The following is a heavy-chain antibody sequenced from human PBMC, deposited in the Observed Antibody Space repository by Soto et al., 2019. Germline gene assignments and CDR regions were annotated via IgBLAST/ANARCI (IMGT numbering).Heavy chain of an antibody. J-gene: IGHJ4*02. CDR2: ISAYNGNT. D-gene: IGHD3-16*01. CDR1: GYTFTNFG. CDR3: ARGGTPIDF. V-gene: IGHV1-18*01. Sequence: QVQLVQSGAEVKKPGASVKVSCKASGYTFTNFGISWVRQAPGQGLEWRGWISAYNGNTNYAQNFQGRVTMTTDTSTRTAYMETRSLRSAVTAVYYWARGGTPIDFWGPGTIITVAS.